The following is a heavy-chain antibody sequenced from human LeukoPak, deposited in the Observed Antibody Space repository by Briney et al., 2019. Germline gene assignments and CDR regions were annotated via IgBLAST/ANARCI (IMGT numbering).Heavy chain of an antibody. V-gene: IGHV4-31*02. D-gene: IGHD2-15*01. Sequence: LRLSCAASGFTFSDYYMSWIRQAPGKGLEWIGYIYYSGSTYYNPSLKSRVTISVDTSKNQFSLKLSSVTAADTAVYYCARDGSVVVVAATLRGPAKYGMDVWGQGTTVTVSS. J-gene: IGHJ6*02. CDR3: ARDGSVVVVAATLRGPAKYGMDV. CDR2: IYYSGST. CDR1: GFTFSDYY.